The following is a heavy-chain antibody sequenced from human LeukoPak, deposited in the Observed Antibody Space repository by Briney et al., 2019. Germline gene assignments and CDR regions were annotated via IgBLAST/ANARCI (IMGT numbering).Heavy chain of an antibody. CDR2: TYYRSKSYN. D-gene: IGHD3-10*01. CDR1: GDSVSSNSAA. CDR3: ARLLWFGESIDY. Sequence: SQTLSLTCALSGDSVSSNSAAWDWIRQSPSRGLEWLGRTYYRSKSYNDYAVSVKSRITINPDTSKNQFSLQLNSVTPEDTAVYYCARLLWFGESIDYWGQGTLVTVSS. V-gene: IGHV6-1*01. J-gene: IGHJ4*02.